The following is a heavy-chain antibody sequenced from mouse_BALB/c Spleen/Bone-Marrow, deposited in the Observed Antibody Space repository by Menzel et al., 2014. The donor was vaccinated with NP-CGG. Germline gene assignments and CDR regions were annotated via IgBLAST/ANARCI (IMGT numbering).Heavy chain of an antibody. V-gene: IGHV5-9-1*01. J-gene: IGHJ3*01. D-gene: IGHD2-4*01. CDR3: ARHDYAY. CDR2: ISSGGSYT. Sequence: EVMLVESGGGLVKPGGSLKLSCAASGFTFSSYAMSWVRQTPEKRLEWVATISSGGSYTYYPDGVKGRFTISRDNAKNTLYLQMSSLRSEDAAMYYCARHDYAYWGQGTLVTVSA. CDR1: GFTFSSYA.